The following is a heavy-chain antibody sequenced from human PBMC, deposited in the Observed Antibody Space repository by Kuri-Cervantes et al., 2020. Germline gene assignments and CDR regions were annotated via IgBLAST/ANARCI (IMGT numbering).Heavy chain of an antibody. Sequence: GESLKISCAASGFTFSSYGMHWVRQAPGKGLEWVAVIWYDGSNKYYADSVKGRFTISRDNSKNTLYLRMNSLRAEDTAVYYCAKDGLNILTGYYKARGRIFDYWGQGTLVTVSS. J-gene: IGHJ4*02. CDR3: AKDGLNILTGYYKARGRIFDY. D-gene: IGHD3-9*01. CDR1: GFTFSSYG. V-gene: IGHV3-33*06. CDR2: IWYDGSNK.